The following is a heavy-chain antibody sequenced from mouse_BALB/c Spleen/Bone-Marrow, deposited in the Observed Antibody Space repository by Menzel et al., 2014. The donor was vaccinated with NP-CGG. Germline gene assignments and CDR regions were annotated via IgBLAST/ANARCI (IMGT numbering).Heavy chain of an antibody. V-gene: IGHV1-80*01. D-gene: IGHD2-1*01. CDR3: AFGNYDFDY. CDR2: IYPGDGDT. J-gene: IGHJ2*01. Sequence: VQLQQSGAELVRPGSSVKISCKASGYAFSSYWMNWVKQRPGQGLEWIGQIYPGDGDTNYSGKFKGKAKLTADESSSPAYMQLSSLTSEDSAVYFCAFGNYDFDYWGQGTTLTVSS. CDR1: GYAFSSYW.